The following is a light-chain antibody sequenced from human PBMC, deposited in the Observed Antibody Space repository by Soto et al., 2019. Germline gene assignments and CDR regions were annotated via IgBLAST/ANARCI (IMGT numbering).Light chain of an antibody. Sequence: DIVMTQSADSLAVSLGERATINCKSSQSVFSNSNNKKYLAWYQQKPGQPPKLLIHWASIRESGVPDRFSGSGSLTDFTLTINSLQAEDVAVYYCQHYYSTPWTFGQGTKVEIK. CDR2: WAS. CDR3: QHYYSTPWT. J-gene: IGKJ1*01. V-gene: IGKV4-1*01. CDR1: QSVFSNSNNKKY.